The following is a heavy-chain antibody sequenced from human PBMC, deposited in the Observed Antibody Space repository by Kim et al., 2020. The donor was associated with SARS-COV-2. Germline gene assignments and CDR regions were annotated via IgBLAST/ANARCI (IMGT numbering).Heavy chain of an antibody. D-gene: IGHD2-15*01. V-gene: IGHV1-69*13. CDR1: GGTFSSYT. CDR3: AIEGSGYCSGGSCPFFDY. Sequence: SVKVSCKASGGTFSSYTINWVRQAPGQGLEWMGGIIPILDSTNSAQKFQDRVTITADEFTSTAYMELSSLRSDDTAVYYCAIEGSGYCSGGSCPFFDYWGQGTPVTVSS. J-gene: IGHJ4*02. CDR2: IIPILDST.